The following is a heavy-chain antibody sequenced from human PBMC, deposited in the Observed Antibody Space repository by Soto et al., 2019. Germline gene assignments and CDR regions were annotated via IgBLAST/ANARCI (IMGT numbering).Heavy chain of an antibody. CDR2: IYYSGST. V-gene: IGHV4-59*01. CDR3: ASSGYSSGWFGY. CDR1: GGSISSYY. D-gene: IGHD6-19*01. Sequence: SETLSLTCTVSGGSISSYYWIWIRQPPGKGLEWIGYIYYSGSTNYNPSLKSRVTISVDTSKNQFSLKLSSVTAADTAVYYCASSGYSSGWFGYWGQGTLVTVSS. J-gene: IGHJ4*02.